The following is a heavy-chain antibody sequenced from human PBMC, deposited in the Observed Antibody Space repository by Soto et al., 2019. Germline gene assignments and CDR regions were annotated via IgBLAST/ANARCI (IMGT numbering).Heavy chain of an antibody. J-gene: IGHJ3*02. CDR2: IYWDDDK. D-gene: IGHD3-22*01. V-gene: IGHV2-5*02. Sequence: QITLKESGPTLVKPTQTLTLTCTFSGFSLSTSGVGVGWIRQPPGKALEWLALIYWDDDKPYSPSLKSRLTITKDTSKDQVVLTITNMDPVDTAKYYCAHRLSDYYDSSGYLDDFDIWGQGTMVTVSS. CDR3: AHRLSDYYDSSGYLDDFDI. CDR1: GFSLSTSGVG.